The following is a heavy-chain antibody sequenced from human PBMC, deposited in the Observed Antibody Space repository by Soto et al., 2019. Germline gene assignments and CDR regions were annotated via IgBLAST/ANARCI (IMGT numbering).Heavy chain of an antibody. CDR1: GGTFSSYT. J-gene: IGHJ5*02. CDR2: IIPILGIA. Sequence: ASVKVSCKASGGTFSSYTISWVRQAPGQGLEWMGRIIPILGIANYAQKFQGRVTITADKSTSTAYMELSSLRSEDTAVYYCAKDQGSGWPWYNWFDPWGQGTLVTVSS. CDR3: AKDQGSGWPWYNWFDP. D-gene: IGHD6-19*01. V-gene: IGHV1-69*04.